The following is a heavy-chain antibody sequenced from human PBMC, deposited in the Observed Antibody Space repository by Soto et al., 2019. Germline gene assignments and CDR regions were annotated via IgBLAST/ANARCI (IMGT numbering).Heavy chain of an antibody. Sequence: SETLSLTCAVSGGSISSGGYSWSWIRQPPGKGLEWIGYIYHSGSTYYNPSLKSRVTISVDRSKNQFSLKLSSVTAADTAVYYCATSPVIDYGDYFDYWGQGTLVTVSS. J-gene: IGHJ4*02. CDR1: GGSISSGGYS. CDR3: ATSPVIDYGDYFDY. CDR2: IYHSGST. V-gene: IGHV4-30-2*01. D-gene: IGHD4-17*01.